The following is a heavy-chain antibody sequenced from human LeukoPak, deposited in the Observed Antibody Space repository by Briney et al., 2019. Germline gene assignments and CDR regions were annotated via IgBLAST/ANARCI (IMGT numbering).Heavy chain of an antibody. CDR1: GFTFSSYG. CDR2: IRYDGSNK. CDR3: ARGYYYDSSGEGIFDY. Sequence: GGSLRLSCAASGFTFSSYGMHWVRQAPGKGLEWVAFIRYDGSNKYYADSVKGRFTISRDNSKNTLYLQMNSLRAEDTAVYYCARGYYYDSSGEGIFDYWGQGTLVTVSS. D-gene: IGHD3-22*01. V-gene: IGHV3-30*02. J-gene: IGHJ4*02.